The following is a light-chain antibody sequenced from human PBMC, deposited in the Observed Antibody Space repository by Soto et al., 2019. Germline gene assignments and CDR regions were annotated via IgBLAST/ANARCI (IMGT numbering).Light chain of an antibody. V-gene: IGLV2-14*01. CDR3: NSYTTTGTLV. CDR2: EVS. Sequence: QSVLTQPASVSGSPGQSITISCTGTSSDVGGSDYVSWYQQHPGKAPKLMIYEVSYRPSGVSNRFSGSKSGNTVSLTISGLQADDEADYYCNSYTTTGTLVFGGGTKLTVL. J-gene: IGLJ3*02. CDR1: SSDVGGSDY.